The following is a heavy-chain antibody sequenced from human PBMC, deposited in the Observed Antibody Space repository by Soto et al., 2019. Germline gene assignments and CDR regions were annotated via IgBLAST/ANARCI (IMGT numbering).Heavy chain of an antibody. CDR1: GFTFSGYA. CDR3: ANTVRTTDGYYYYGMDV. J-gene: IGHJ6*02. CDR2: IGGRGGSK. Sequence: EVQLLESGGGWVQPGGSLRLSCAPSGFTFSGYAMGWVGQAPGKGLKWVPAIGGRGGSKYYADSVKGRFTNARDNSKNTLYLQMNSLRAEDTAVYYCANTVRTTDGYYYYGMDVWGQGTTVTVSS. V-gene: IGHV3-23*01. D-gene: IGHD1-1*01.